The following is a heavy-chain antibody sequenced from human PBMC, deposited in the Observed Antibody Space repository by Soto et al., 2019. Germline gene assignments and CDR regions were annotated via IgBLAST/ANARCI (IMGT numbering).Heavy chain of an antibody. CDR3: ARLNYDFWSGPLYGMDV. Sequence: SETLSLTCAVSGGSISSSNWWSWVRQPPGKGLEWIGEIYHSGSTNYNPSLKSRATISVDKSKNQFSLKLSSVTAADTAVYYCARLNYDFWSGPLYGMDVWGQGTTVTVS. CDR2: IYHSGST. J-gene: IGHJ6*02. CDR1: GGSISSSNW. V-gene: IGHV4-4*02. D-gene: IGHD3-3*01.